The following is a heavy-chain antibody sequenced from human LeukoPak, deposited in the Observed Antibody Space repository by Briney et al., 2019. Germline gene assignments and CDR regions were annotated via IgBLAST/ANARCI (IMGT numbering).Heavy chain of an antibody. CDR1: GFTVSSNY. Sequence: GGSLGLSCAASGFTVSSNYMSWVRQAPGKGLEWVSVIYTGGSTYYADSVKGRFTISRDNSKNTVYLQMNSLRAEDTALYYCARGSTSPLDYWGQGTLVTVSS. J-gene: IGHJ4*02. V-gene: IGHV3-53*01. CDR2: IYTGGST. CDR3: ARGSTSPLDY.